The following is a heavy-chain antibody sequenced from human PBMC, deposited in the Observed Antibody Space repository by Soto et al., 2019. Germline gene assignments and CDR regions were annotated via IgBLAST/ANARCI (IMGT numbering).Heavy chain of an antibody. CDR3: ARDGGQWLVPEHACAI. V-gene: IGHV1-69*12. Sequence: QVQLVQSGAEVKKPGSSVKVSCKASGGTFSSYAISWVRQGAGQGLEWMGGISTSFSTANYGQKFQGRVTITADASTSTAYMELSSLGSEDTAVYYCARDGGQWLVPEHACAIWGQGTMVTVSS. J-gene: IGHJ3*02. CDR2: ISTSFSTA. CDR1: GGTFSSYA. D-gene: IGHD6-19*01.